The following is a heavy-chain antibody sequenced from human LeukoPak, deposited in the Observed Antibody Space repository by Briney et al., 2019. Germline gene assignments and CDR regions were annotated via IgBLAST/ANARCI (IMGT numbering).Heavy chain of an antibody. CDR1: GYTFTSYG. J-gene: IGHJ4*02. CDR2: ISAYNGNT. Sequence: ASVNVSCKASGYTFTSYGISWVRQAPGQGLEWMGWISAYNGNTNYAQKLQGRITMTTDTSTSTAYMELRSLRSDDTAVYYCARDWAGHLFDYWGQGTLVTVSS. V-gene: IGHV1-18*01. CDR3: ARDWAGHLFDY. D-gene: IGHD3-16*01.